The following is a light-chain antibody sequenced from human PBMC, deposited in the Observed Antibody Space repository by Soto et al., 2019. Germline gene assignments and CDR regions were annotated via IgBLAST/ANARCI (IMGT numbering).Light chain of an antibody. V-gene: IGLV2-14*01. CDR3: GSYTSSRIYV. J-gene: IGLJ1*01. CDR2: EVS. Sequence: QSVLTQPASVSVSPGQSITSSCTGTSSDVGGYNYVSWYQQHPGKAPKLMIYEVSNRPSGVSDRFSGPKSGNTASLTISGLQAEDEADYYCGSYTSSRIYVFGAGTKVTVL. CDR1: SSDVGGYNY.